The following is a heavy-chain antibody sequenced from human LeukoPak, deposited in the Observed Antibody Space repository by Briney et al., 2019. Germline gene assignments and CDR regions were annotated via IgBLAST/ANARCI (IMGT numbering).Heavy chain of an antibody. D-gene: IGHD3/OR15-3a*01. J-gene: IGHJ4*02. V-gene: IGHV6-1*01. CDR3: ARQTGSGLFTLP. CDR1: GDSVSSNSAA. Sequence: SQTLSLTCAISGDSVSSNSAAWNWIRQSPSRGLEWLGRTYYRSKWYNDYAVSVKSRITINPDTSKNQFSLRLTSVTAADTAVYYCARQTGSGLFTLPGGQGILVTVSS. CDR2: TYYRSKWYN.